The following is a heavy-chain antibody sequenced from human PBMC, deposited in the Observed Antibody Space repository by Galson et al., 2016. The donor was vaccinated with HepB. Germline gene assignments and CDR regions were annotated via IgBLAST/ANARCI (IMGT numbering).Heavy chain of an antibody. V-gene: IGHV1-2*02. Sequence: SVKVSCKASGYAFPDYYIHWVRQAPGQGPEWMGWMHPDSGVTKYAQRFQGRVSMTKDTSVSTAYMEMSGLRSEDTAAYYCASDLPLVSGWYFDLWGRGTPVTFSS. D-gene: IGHD2-15*01. CDR3: ASDLPLVSGWYFDL. J-gene: IGHJ2*01. CDR2: MHPDSGVT. CDR1: GYAFPDYY.